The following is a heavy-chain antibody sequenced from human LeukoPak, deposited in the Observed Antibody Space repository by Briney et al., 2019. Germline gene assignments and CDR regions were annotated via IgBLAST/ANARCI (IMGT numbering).Heavy chain of an antibody. V-gene: IGHV1-2*02. CDR2: INPNSGGT. CDR3: ARGHFSYYYDSSGYYYFDY. Sequence: ASVKVSCKASGYTFTGYYMHWVRQAPGQGLEWMGWINPNSGGTNYAQKFQGRVTMTRDTSISTAYMELSRLRSDDTAVYYCARGHFSYYYDSSGYYYFDYWGQGTLVTVSS. J-gene: IGHJ4*02. CDR1: GYTFTGYY. D-gene: IGHD3-22*01.